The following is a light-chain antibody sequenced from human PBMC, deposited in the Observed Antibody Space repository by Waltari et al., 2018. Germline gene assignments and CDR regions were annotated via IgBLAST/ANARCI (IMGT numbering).Light chain of an antibody. CDR1: QSISNNY. Sequence: EIVLTQSPVTLSLSPGERASLSCRASQSISNNYLAWYQQIPGKAPRLLIYHASTRATGIPDRFSGSGSGTDFTLTISRLEPEDFAVYYCQKYGSTPRPFGGGTKVEI. CDR2: HAS. J-gene: IGKJ4*01. CDR3: QKYGSTPRP. V-gene: IGKV3-20*01.